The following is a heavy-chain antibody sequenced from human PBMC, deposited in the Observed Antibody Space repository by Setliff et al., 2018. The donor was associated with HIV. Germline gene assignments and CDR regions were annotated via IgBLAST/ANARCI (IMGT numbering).Heavy chain of an antibody. D-gene: IGHD1-26*01. V-gene: IGHV3-74*01. CDR3: ARGGSYSHGAFDI. CDR1: GFTFSSYW. CDR2: TNGDGSST. Sequence: PGGSLRLSCAASGFTFSSYWMHWVRQAPGKGLVWVSRTNGDGSSTTYADSVKGRFTISRDNAKNTLYLQMNSLRAEDTAVYYCARGGSYSHGAFDIWGQGTMVTVSS. J-gene: IGHJ3*02.